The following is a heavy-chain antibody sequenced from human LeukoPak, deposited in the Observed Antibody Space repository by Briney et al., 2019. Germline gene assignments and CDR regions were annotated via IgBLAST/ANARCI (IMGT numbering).Heavy chain of an antibody. V-gene: IGHV4-39*01. CDR3: ARQGAFNY. CDR2: IYYSGST. J-gene: IGHJ4*02. D-gene: IGHD3-16*01. Sequence: SETLSLTCTVAGASISSSSYYWGWIRQPPGKGLERIGSIYYSGSTYYNPSLKSRVTISVDTSKNQFSLKLSSVTAADTAVYYCARQGAFNYWGQGTLVTVSS. CDR1: GASISSSSYY.